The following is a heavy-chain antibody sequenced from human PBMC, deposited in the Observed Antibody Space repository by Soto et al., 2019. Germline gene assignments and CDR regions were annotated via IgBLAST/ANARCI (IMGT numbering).Heavy chain of an antibody. CDR3: ACADPYYFDT. Sequence: QVQLQESGPGLVKPSQTLSLTCTVSGGSISSGGYYWSWIRQHPGKGLEWIGYIYDSGTTYYNPSRKRRVTISVDTSENQFYLKVTSVTAADTAVYYCACADPYYFDTWGQGTLVTVSS. J-gene: IGHJ4*02. CDR2: IYDSGTT. V-gene: IGHV4-31*03. CDR1: GGSISSGGYY.